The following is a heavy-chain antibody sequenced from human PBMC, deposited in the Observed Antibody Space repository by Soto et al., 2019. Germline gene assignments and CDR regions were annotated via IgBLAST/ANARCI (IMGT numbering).Heavy chain of an antibody. CDR3: RGKSRAAMVDYYYYGMDV. D-gene: IGHD5-18*01. CDR2: IYHSGST. J-gene: IGHJ6*02. CDR1: GGSISSGGYS. V-gene: IGHV4-30-2*01. Sequence: SETLSLTCAVSGGSISSGGYSWSWIRQPPGKGLEWIGYIYHSGSTYYNPSLKSRVTISVDTSKNQFSLKLSSVTAADTAVYYCRGKSRAAMVDYYYYGMDVWGQGTKVTVSS.